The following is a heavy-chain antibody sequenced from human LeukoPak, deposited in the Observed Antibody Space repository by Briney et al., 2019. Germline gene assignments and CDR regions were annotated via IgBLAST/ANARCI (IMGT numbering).Heavy chain of an antibody. D-gene: IGHD6-19*01. CDR1: GYSISSGYY. J-gene: IGHJ4*02. CDR2: TYHSGST. Sequence: SETLSLTCTVSGYSISSGYYWGWIRQPPGKGLEWIGSTYHSGSTYYNPSLKSRVTISVDTSKNQFSLKLSSVTAADTAVYYCARDDGVAVVDYWGQGTLVTVSS. V-gene: IGHV4-38-2*02. CDR3: ARDDGVAVVDY.